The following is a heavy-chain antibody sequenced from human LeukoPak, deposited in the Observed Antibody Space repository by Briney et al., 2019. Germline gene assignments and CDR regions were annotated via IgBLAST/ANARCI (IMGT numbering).Heavy chain of an antibody. CDR1: GFTFSSYA. J-gene: IGHJ5*02. D-gene: IGHD5-12*01. Sequence: PGRSLRLSCAASGFTFSSYAMHWVRQAPGKGLEWVAVISYDGSNKYYADSVKGRFTISRDNSKNTLYLQMNSLRAEDTAVYYCAKDPRGYSGYDQAVPWGQGTLVTVSS. CDR3: AKDPRGYSGYDQAVP. V-gene: IGHV3-30*07. CDR2: ISYDGSNK.